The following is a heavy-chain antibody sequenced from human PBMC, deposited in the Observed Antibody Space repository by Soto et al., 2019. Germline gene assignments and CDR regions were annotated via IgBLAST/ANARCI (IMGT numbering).Heavy chain of an antibody. CDR1: GFTFSSYA. J-gene: IGHJ5*02. V-gene: IGHV3-23*01. D-gene: IGHD4-17*01. CDR2: ISGSGGST. CDR3: SKGYDHGHQRWFAP. Sequence: PGGSLRLSCVASGFTFSSYAMSWVRQAPGKGLEWVSAISGSGGSTYYADSVKGRFTISRANSKNTLYLQMNSLRAEDTAVYYYSKGYDHGHQRWFAPWAQRTLVTVSS.